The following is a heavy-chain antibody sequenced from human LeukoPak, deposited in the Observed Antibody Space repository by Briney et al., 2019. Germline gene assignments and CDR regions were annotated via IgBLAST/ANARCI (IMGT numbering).Heavy chain of an antibody. Sequence: ASVKVSCKASGGTFSSYAISWVRPAPGQGLEWMGGIIPIFGTANYAQKFQGRVTITTDESTSTAYMELSSLRSEDTAVYYCARAGFYSGYDFGGNWFDPWGQGTLVTVSS. CDR3: ARAGFYSGYDFGGNWFDP. J-gene: IGHJ5*02. D-gene: IGHD5-12*01. CDR1: GGTFSSYA. CDR2: IIPIFGTA. V-gene: IGHV1-69*05.